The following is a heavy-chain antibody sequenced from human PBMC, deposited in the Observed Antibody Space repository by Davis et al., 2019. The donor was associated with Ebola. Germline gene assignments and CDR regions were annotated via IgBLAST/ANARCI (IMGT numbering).Heavy chain of an antibody. J-gene: IGHJ6*02. CDR3: AKDMSRGGYVYYYYYGMDV. V-gene: IGHV3-9*01. Sequence: SLKISCAASGFTFDDYAMHWVRQAPGKGLEWVSGISWNSGSIGYADSVKGRFTISRDNAKNSLYLQMNSLRAEDTALYYCAKDMSRGGYVYYYYYGMDVWGQGTTVTVSS. D-gene: IGHD5-12*01. CDR2: ISWNSGSI. CDR1: GFTFDDYA.